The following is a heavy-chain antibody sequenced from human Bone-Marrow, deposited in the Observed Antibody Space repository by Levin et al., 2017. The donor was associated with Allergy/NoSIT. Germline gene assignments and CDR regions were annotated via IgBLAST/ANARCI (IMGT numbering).Heavy chain of an antibody. Sequence: GESLKISCAASGFAFGDHAMHWVRQAPGKGLEWVAIISYDGSNRYYRDSVKGRFTISRDNSENTLHLEMSSPTAADTATYYCARDGGGYCLNGVCYEGSGYFDYWGRGTLVTVSS. CDR3: ARDGGGYCLNGVCYEGSGYFDY. CDR2: ISYDGSNR. CDR1: GFAFGDHA. J-gene: IGHJ4*02. V-gene: IGHV3-30*04. D-gene: IGHD2-8*01.